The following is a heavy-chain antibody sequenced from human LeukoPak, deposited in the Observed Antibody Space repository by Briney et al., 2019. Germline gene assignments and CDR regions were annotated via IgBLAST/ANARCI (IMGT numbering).Heavy chain of an antibody. V-gene: IGHV4-4*07. D-gene: IGHD3-16*01. CDR1: GGSISNYY. CDR2: MYASGST. Sequence: PSETLSLTCNVSGGSISNYYWNWIRQPAGKGLEWIGRMYASGSTRYNPSFEGRVTISADTSKNQVSLKLTSVIAADTAVYFCARDQSGHGGHNIDAFDVWGQGTMVTVSS. J-gene: IGHJ3*01. CDR3: ARDQSGHGGHNIDAFDV.